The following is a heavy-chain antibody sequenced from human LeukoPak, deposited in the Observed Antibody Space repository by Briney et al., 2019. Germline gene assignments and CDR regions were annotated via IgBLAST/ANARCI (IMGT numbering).Heavy chain of an antibody. CDR1: GFTFNSYA. Sequence: GGSLRLSCAASGFTFNSYAMNWVRQAPGKGLEWVSSISGSGSTTYSADSVKGRFTISRDNSKSTLFLQMNSLTAEDTAVYYCARGGYSGTYYFDYWGQGALVTVSS. CDR2: ISGSGSTT. CDR3: ARGGYSGTYYFDY. V-gene: IGHV3-23*01. D-gene: IGHD1-26*01. J-gene: IGHJ4*02.